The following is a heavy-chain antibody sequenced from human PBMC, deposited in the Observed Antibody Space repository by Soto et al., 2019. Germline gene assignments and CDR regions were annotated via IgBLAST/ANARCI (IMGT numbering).Heavy chain of an antibody. Sequence: QVQLQESGPGLVKPSQTLSLTCTVSGGSISSGGYYWSWIRQHPGKGLEWIGYIYYSGSTYYNPSLKSRLTISVDTSKNQFSLKLSSVTAADTAVYYCARDFTDSSGPTLGMGVWGQGTTVTVSS. D-gene: IGHD6-19*01. J-gene: IGHJ6*02. CDR1: GGSISSGGYY. CDR3: ARDFTDSSGPTLGMGV. V-gene: IGHV4-31*03. CDR2: IYYSGST.